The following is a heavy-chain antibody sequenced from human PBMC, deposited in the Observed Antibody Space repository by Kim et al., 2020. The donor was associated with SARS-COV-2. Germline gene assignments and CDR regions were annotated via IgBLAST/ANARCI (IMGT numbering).Heavy chain of an antibody. Sequence: SETLSLTCTVSGGSIRSSSYYWGWIRQPPGKGLEWIGSFYYSGSTYYNPSLKSRVTISVDTSKNQFSLKLSSVTATDTAVYYCARGLPGIAVAYWGQGALVTVSS. D-gene: IGHD6-19*01. V-gene: IGHV4-39*01. CDR2: FYYSGST. J-gene: IGHJ4*02. CDR1: GGSIRSSSYY. CDR3: ARGLPGIAVAY.